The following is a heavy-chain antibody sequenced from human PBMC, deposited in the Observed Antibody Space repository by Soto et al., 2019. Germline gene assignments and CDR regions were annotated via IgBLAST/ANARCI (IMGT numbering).Heavy chain of an antibody. CDR3: ARGRGRRASIDF. CDR1: GFSCRSYA. Sequence: DVELSESGGGLVQPGGSLRLSCAASGFSCRSYAMSWVRRAPGKGLEWVSAISGSGGSLYFADSVRGRVTITRDNAKNILVLHLTSVSIEDQAKYLCARGRGRRASIDFWGQGTLVTVSS. J-gene: IGHJ5*01. D-gene: IGHD6-6*01. V-gene: IGHV3-23*01. CDR2: ISGSGGSL.